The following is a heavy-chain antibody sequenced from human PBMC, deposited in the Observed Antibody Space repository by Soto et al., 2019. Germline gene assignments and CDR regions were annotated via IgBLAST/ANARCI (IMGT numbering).Heavy chain of an antibody. V-gene: IGHV3-21*01. CDR2: ISSNSAYI. D-gene: IGHD6-13*01. CDR3: TRDASRDSSARGWFDP. CDR1: GFTFRSFT. J-gene: IGHJ5*02. Sequence: GGSLRLSCAASGFTFRSFTMNWVRQAPGKGLEWVSTISSNSAYIYHTDALRGRFTIPRDNAKNSLHLQMNSLRAEDTAVYYCTRDASRDSSARGWFDPWGPGTLVTVSS.